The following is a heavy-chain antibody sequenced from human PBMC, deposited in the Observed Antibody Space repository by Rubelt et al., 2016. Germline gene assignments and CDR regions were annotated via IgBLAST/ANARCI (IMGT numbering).Heavy chain of an antibody. CDR3: ARQNRDYYYGMDV. Sequence: QVQLQESGPGLVKPSETLSLTCTVSGYSISSYYWSWIRQPPGKGLEWIGYIYYSGSTYYNPSLKSRVTISVDTSKNQFSLSLGSVTAADTAVYYCARQNRDYYYGMDVWGQGTTVTVSS. CDR1: GYSISSYY. J-gene: IGHJ6*02. CDR2: IYYSGST. V-gene: IGHV4-59*08.